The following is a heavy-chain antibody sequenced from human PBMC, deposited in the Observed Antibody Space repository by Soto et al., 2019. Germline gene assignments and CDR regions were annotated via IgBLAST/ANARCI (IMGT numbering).Heavy chain of an antibody. CDR3: TTDSYDSSGYYYYYYYGIDV. D-gene: IGHD3-22*01. V-gene: IGHV3-15*01. CDR1: GFTFSNAW. J-gene: IGHJ6*02. CDR2: IKSKTDGGTT. Sequence: GGSLRLSCAASGFTFSNAWMSWVRQAPGKGLEWVGRIKSKTDGGTTDYAAPVKGRFTISRDDSKNTLYLQMNSLKTEDTAVYYCTTDSYDSSGYYYYYYYGIDVWGQGTTVTVSS.